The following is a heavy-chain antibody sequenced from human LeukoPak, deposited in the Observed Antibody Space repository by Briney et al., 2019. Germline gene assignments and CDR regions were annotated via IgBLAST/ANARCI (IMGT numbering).Heavy chain of an antibody. CDR3: ARDGPSSSSYYYYYIDV. CDR1: GGSISSYY. V-gene: IGHV4-59*01. J-gene: IGHJ6*03. Sequence: PSETLSLTCTVSGGSISSYYWSWIRQPPGKGLEWIGYIYYSGSTNYNPSLKSRVTISVDTSKNQFSLKLSSVTAADTAVYYCARDGPSSSSYYYYYIDVWGKGTTVTVSS. D-gene: IGHD6-6*01. CDR2: IYYSGST.